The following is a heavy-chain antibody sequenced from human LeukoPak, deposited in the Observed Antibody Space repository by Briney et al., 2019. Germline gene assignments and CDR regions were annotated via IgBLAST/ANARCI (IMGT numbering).Heavy chain of an antibody. CDR3: ARSPIAVAGTWYFDL. J-gene: IGHJ2*01. D-gene: IGHD6-19*01. CDR2: IYSGGST. V-gene: IGHV3-53*04. CDR1: GFTVSSNY. Sequence: GGSLRLSCAASGFTVSSNYMSWVRQAPGKGLEWVSVIYSGGSTYYADSVKGRFTISKHNSKNTLYLEMNGLRAEDTAVYYCARSPIAVAGTWYFDLWGRGALVTVSS.